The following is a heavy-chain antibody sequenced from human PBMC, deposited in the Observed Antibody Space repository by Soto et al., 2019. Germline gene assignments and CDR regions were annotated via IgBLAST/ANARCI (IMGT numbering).Heavy chain of an antibody. CDR2: TNTGGTT. Sequence: EVQVLATGGGLIQPGGSLRLSCAASGFTVHSNYMSWVRQAPGEGLQWVSITNTGGTTYYADSVKGRFTVSRDNSKNTLYLQMNSLRAEDTAVYYCAKGDGFILAVWGQGTTVSVSS. CDR1: GFTVHSNY. V-gene: IGHV3-53*02. D-gene: IGHD1-26*01. CDR3: AKGDGFILAV. J-gene: IGHJ6*02.